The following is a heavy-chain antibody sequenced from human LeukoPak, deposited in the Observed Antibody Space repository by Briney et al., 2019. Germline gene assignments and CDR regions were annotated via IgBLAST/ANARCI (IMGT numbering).Heavy chain of an antibody. J-gene: IGHJ3*02. Sequence: GGSPRLSCAASGFSFSDAWMSWGRQAPGKGLEWGGRIKSKNDGGTTDYAAPVKGTFTISRDDSKNTLYLQMNSLKTEDTAVYFCTRTMATISVEGFDIWGQGTMVTVSS. V-gene: IGHV3-15*01. CDR1: GFSFSDAW. D-gene: IGHD5-24*01. CDR3: TRTMATISVEGFDI. CDR2: IKSKNDGGTT.